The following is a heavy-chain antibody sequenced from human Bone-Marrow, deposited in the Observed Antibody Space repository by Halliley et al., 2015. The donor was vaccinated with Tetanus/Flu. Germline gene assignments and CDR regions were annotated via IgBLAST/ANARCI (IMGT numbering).Heavy chain of an antibody. CDR2: INPNSGGT. V-gene: IGHV1-2*04. CDR1: GYTFTGYY. Sequence: QLVQSGAEVKKPGASVKVSCKASGYTFTGYYMHWVRQAPGQGLEWMGWINPNSGGTNYAQKFQGWVTMTRDTSISTAYMELSRLRSDDTAVYYCAREGLVVESNGAFDIWGQGTMVTVSS. D-gene: IGHD3-22*01. CDR3: AREGLVVESNGAFDI. J-gene: IGHJ3*02.